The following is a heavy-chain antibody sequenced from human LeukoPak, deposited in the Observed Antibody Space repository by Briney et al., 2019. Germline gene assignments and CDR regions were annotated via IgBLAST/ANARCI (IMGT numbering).Heavy chain of an antibody. D-gene: IGHD1-26*01. CDR3: ARDGRGAATYYYYYYMDV. CDR1: GFTFSSYS. Sequence: PGGSLRLSCAASGFTFSSYSMNWVRQAPGKGLEWVSSISSSSSYIYYADSVKGRFTISRDNAKNSLYLQMNSLRAEDTAVYYCARDGRGAATYYYYYYMDVWGKGTTVTISS. CDR2: ISSSSSYI. V-gene: IGHV3-21*01. J-gene: IGHJ6*03.